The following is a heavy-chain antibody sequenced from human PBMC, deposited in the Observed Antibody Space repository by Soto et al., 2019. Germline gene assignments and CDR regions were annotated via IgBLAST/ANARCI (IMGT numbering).Heavy chain of an antibody. CDR1: GFTFSSYG. Sequence: QVQLVESGGGVVQPGRSLRLSCAASGFTFSSYGMHWVRQAPGKGLEWVAVISYDGSNKYYADSVKGRFTISRDNSKNTLYLQMNSLRAEDTAVYYCAKIVVAVAGSIDYWGQGTLATVSS. J-gene: IGHJ4*02. V-gene: IGHV3-30*18. CDR3: AKIVVAVAGSIDY. D-gene: IGHD6-19*01. CDR2: ISYDGSNK.